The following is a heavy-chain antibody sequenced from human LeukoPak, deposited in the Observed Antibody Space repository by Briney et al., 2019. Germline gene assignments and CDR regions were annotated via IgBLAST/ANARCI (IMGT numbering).Heavy chain of an antibody. Sequence: SETLSLTCTVSGGSISSYYWSWIRQPPGKGLEWIGYIYYSGSTNYNPSLKSRVTISVDTSKNQFSLKLSSVTAADTAVYYCARDTGYSSPGFDPWGQGTLVTVSS. J-gene: IGHJ5*02. CDR1: GGSISSYY. D-gene: IGHD6-13*01. CDR3: ARDTGYSSPGFDP. CDR2: IYYSGST. V-gene: IGHV4-59*01.